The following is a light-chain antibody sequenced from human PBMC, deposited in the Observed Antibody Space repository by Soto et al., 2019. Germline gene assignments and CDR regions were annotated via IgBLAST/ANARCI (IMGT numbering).Light chain of an antibody. Sequence: IQVTQSPSSLSASVGDRVTITCRASQNIINYLNWYQQKPGKAPQLLIYVASRLESGVPSRFSGSGSGTDFTLTISSLQPEDFATYYCQQGYNAPITFGQGTRLEIK. V-gene: IGKV1-39*01. CDR1: QNIINY. CDR3: QQGYNAPIT. J-gene: IGKJ5*01. CDR2: VAS.